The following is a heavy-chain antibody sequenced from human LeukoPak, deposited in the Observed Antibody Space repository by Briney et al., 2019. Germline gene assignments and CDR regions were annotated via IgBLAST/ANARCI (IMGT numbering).Heavy chain of an antibody. CDR3: VRDGSGYDY. J-gene: IGHJ4*02. CDR2: INQGGSEK. D-gene: IGHD6-19*01. Sequence: PGGSLRLSCAASGFTFSNYWMSWVRQAPGKGLEWAANINQGGSEKYYLNSVKGRFTISRDNAKNSLYLQMNSLRTDDTAIYYCVRDGSGYDYWGQGTLVTVSS. CDR1: GFTFSNYW. V-gene: IGHV3-7*05.